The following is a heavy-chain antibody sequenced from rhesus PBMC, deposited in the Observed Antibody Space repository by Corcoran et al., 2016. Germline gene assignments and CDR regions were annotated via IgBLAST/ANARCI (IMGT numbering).Heavy chain of an antibody. J-gene: IGHJ6*01. V-gene: IGHV3-54*02. D-gene: IGHD2-21*01. CDR2: ISYDGSKK. CDR1: GFTFSSYG. Sequence: EVQLVESGGGLVQPGGSLRLSCAASGFTFSSYGMHWVRQAPGKGLDWVVVISYDGSKKYYAESVKDRLTISRGNSNNMLYIQMNNLKLEDTAVYYCASDYCTGSGCYGLDSWGQGVVVTVSS. CDR3: ASDYCTGSGCYGLDS.